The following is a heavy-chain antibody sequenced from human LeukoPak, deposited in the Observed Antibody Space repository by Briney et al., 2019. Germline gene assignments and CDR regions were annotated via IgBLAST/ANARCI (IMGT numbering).Heavy chain of an antibody. Sequence: GGSLRLSCAASGFTFSSYSMNWVRQAPGKGLEWVSYISSSSSTISYADSVKGRFTISRDNAKNSLYLQMNSLRAEDTAVYYCARDPPGWGYSYGYYFDYWGQGTLVTVSS. CDR2: ISSSSSTI. V-gene: IGHV3-48*01. J-gene: IGHJ4*02. CDR1: GFTFSSYS. D-gene: IGHD5-18*01. CDR3: ARDPPGWGYSYGYYFDY.